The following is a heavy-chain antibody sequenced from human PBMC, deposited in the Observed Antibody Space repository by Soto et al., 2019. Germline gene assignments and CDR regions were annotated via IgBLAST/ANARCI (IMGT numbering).Heavy chain of an antibody. J-gene: IGHJ6*02. Sequence: SVKVSCKASGGTFSSYAISWVRQAPGQGLEWMGGIIPIFGTANYAQKFQGRVTITADESTSTAYMELSSLRSEDTAVYYCARGSLYYYGMDVWGQGTTVTVSS. CDR1: GGTFSSYA. CDR2: IIPIFGTA. V-gene: IGHV1-69*13. CDR3: ARGSLYYYGMDV. D-gene: IGHD2-15*01.